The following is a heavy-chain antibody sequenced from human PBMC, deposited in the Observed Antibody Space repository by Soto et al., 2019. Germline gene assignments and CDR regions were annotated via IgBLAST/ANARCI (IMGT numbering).Heavy chain of an antibody. CDR2: ISYDGSNK. D-gene: IGHD6-19*01. V-gene: IGHV3-30*18. Sequence: QVQLVESGGGVVQPGRSLRLSCAASGFTFSSYGMHWVRQAPGKGLEWVAVISYDGSNKYYADSVKGRFTISRDNSKNTLYLQMNSLRAEDTAVYYCAKDKQWLVYGMDVWGQGTTVTVSS. J-gene: IGHJ6*02. CDR1: GFTFSSYG. CDR3: AKDKQWLVYGMDV.